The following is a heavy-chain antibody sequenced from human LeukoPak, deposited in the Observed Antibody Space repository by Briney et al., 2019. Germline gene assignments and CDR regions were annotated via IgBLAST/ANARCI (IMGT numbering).Heavy chain of an antibody. Sequence: PGGSLRLSCAASGFTFSTSIMHWVRQAPGKGLEWVAVISYDGNNKYYADSVKGRFTISRDNSKSTLYVQMNSLRAEDTAVYYCARDRGYTFDYWGQGTLVTVSS. CDR1: GFTFSTSI. CDR2: ISYDGNNK. V-gene: IGHV3-30*03. D-gene: IGHD3-22*01. J-gene: IGHJ4*02. CDR3: ARDRGYTFDY.